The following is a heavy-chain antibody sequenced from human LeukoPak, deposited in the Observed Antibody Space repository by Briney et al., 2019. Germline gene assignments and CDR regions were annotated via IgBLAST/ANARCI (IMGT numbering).Heavy chain of an antibody. CDR2: ISSSTTFI. V-gene: IGHV3-21*01. J-gene: IGHJ4*02. D-gene: IGHD4-23*01. CDR3: ARGEPGFGGLPTVLDN. Sequence: GGSLRLSCAASGFSFSSFSMNWVRQAPGKGLEWVSSISSSTTFIDYADSVKGRFTISRDNAKDSLYLQMNSLRAEDTAVYYCARGEPGFGGLPTVLDNWGQGALVTVSS. CDR1: GFSFSSFS.